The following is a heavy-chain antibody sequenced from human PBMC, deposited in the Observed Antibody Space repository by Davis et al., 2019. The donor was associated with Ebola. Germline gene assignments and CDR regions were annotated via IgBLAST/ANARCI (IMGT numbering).Heavy chain of an antibody. Sequence: ASVKVSCKASGYSFTSYGISWVRQAPGQGLEWMGWISGYNGPTNYAQKFQGRVTMTTDSSTSTGYMELRSLRSDDTAVYYCARDFSIASAGTVDYWGQGTLVTVSS. CDR3: ARDFSIASAGTVDY. J-gene: IGHJ4*02. D-gene: IGHD6-13*01. CDR2: ISGYNGPT. CDR1: GYSFTSYG. V-gene: IGHV1-18*01.